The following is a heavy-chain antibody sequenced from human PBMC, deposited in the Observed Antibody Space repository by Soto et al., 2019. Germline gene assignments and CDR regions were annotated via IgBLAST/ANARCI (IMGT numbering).Heavy chain of an antibody. CDR1: GGSISSGGYS. J-gene: IGHJ4*02. Sequence: QLQLQESGSGLVKPSQTLSLTCAVSGGSISSGGYSWSWIRQPPGTCLEWIGYIYHSGSTYYNPSLKSRVTISVDRSKNQFSLKLSSVTAADTAVYYCATAGGLGAVAADYWGQRTLVTVSS. V-gene: IGHV4-30-2*01. CDR3: ATAGGLGAVAADY. CDR2: IYHSGST. D-gene: IGHD6-19*01.